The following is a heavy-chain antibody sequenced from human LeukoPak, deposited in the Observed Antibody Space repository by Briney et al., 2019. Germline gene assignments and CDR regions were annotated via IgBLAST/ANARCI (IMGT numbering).Heavy chain of an antibody. J-gene: IGHJ5*02. CDR1: GGTFSSYA. CDR3: ARGGRSTSTSSLNWFDP. CDR2: IIPIFGIA. Sequence: SMKVSCKASGGTFSSYAISWVRQAPGQGLEWMGRIIPIFGIANYAQKFQGRVTITADKSTSTAYMELSSLRSEDTAVYYCARGGRSTSTSSLNWFDPWGQGTLVTVSS. V-gene: IGHV1-69*04. D-gene: IGHD2-2*01.